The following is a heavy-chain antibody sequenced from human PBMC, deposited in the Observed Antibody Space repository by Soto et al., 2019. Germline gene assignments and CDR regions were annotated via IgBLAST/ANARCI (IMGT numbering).Heavy chain of an antibody. D-gene: IGHD6-13*01. V-gene: IGHV3-7*01. Sequence: EVQLVESGGGLVQPGGSLRLSCAASGFTLSSYWRSWVRQAPGKGLEWVANIKQDGSEKYYVDSVKGRFTISRDNAKNSLYLQMNSLRAEDTAVYFCARDLVSSIWFDAFDIWGQGTMVTVSS. CDR3: ARDLVSSIWFDAFDI. CDR2: IKQDGSEK. CDR1: GFTLSSYW. J-gene: IGHJ3*02.